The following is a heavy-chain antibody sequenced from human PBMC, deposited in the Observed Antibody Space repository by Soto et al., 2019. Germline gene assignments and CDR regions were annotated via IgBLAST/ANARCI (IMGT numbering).Heavy chain of an antibody. Sequence: SETLSLTCTVSGGSISSGDYYWSWIRQPPGKGLEWIGYIYYSGSTYYNPSLKSRVTISVDTSKNQFSLKLSSVTAADTAVYYCARVSTMTSYNWFDPWGPGTLVTVSS. CDR2: IYYSGST. V-gene: IGHV4-30-4*01. CDR3: ARVSTMTSYNWFDP. J-gene: IGHJ5*02. D-gene: IGHD3-22*01. CDR1: GGSISSGDYY.